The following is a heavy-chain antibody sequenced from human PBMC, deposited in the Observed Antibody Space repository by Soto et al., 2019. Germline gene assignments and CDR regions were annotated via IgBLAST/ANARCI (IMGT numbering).Heavy chain of an antibody. J-gene: IGHJ2*01. D-gene: IGHD6-13*01. CDR1: GYTFTSYG. CDR3: ARSNNSSSWFRRGNWYFDL. V-gene: IGHV1-18*04. CDR2: ISAYNGNT. Sequence: QVQLVQSGAEVKKPGASVKVSCKASGYTFTSYGISWVRQAPGQGLEWMGWISAYNGNTNYAQKFQGGVTITADESTSTAYMELSSLRSEDTAVYYCARSNNSSSWFRRGNWYFDLWGRGTLVTVSS.